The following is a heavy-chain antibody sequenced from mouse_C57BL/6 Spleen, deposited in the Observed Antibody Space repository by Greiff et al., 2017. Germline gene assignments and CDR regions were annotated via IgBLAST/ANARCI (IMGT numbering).Heavy chain of an antibody. V-gene: IGHV5-4*03. CDR1: GFTFSSYA. D-gene: IGHD2-2*01. CDR3: ARGNGYYFDY. J-gene: IGHJ2*01. CDR2: ISDGGSYT. Sequence: EVKLVESGGGLVKPGGSLKLSCAASGFTFSSYAMSWVRQTPEKRLEWVATISDGGSYTYYPDNVKGRFTISRDNAKNNLYLQMSHLKSEDTAMYYCARGNGYYFDYWGQGTTLTVSS.